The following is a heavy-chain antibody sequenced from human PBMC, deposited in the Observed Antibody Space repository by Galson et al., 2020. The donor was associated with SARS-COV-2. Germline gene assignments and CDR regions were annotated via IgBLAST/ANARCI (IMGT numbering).Heavy chain of an antibody. V-gene: IGHV5-51*01. J-gene: IGHJ6*03. CDR3: AVTYCGGDCYPYYYCYMDV. Sequence: GESLKISCKGSGYSFTSYWIGWVPPMPGKGLECMGIIYPGDSDTRYSPSFQGQVTISADKSISTAYLQWSSLKASDTAMYYCAVTYCGGDCYPYYYCYMDVWGKGTTVTVSS. D-gene: IGHD2-21*01. CDR1: GYSFTSYW. CDR2: IYPGDSDT.